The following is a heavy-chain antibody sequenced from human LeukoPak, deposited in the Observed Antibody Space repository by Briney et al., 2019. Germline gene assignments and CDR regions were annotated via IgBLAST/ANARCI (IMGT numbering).Heavy chain of an antibody. Sequence: PGGSLRLSFAASGFTFSSYSMNWVRQAPGKGLEWVSYISGTSSHIYYADSVKGRFTISRDNAKNSLYLQMNSLRAEDTAVYYCATVRFPFSGSYPGSFDYWGQGTQVTVSS. CDR2: ISGTSSHI. J-gene: IGHJ4*02. D-gene: IGHD1-26*01. CDR3: ATVRFPFSGSYPGSFDY. V-gene: IGHV3-21*01. CDR1: GFTFSSYS.